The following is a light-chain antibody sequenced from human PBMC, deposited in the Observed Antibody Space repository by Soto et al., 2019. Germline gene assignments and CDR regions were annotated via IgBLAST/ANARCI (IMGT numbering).Light chain of an antibody. CDR1: QSLLHITGETF. CDR3: MQSTQLPPT. V-gene: IGKV2D-29*02. Sequence: DVVMTQTPLSLSVAPGQPASISCKSSQSLLHITGETFLFWYLQKPGQSPQLLIYEVSTRVSGVPDRFSGSGSGTDFTLEISRVETDDVGIYYCMQSTQLPPTFGQGTRPAIK. CDR2: EVS. J-gene: IGKJ5*01.